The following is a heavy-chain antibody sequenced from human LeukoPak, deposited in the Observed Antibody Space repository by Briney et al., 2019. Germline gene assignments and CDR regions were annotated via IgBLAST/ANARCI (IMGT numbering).Heavy chain of an antibody. CDR2: ISAYNGNT. CDR1: GYTFTGYG. J-gene: IGHJ5*02. CDR3: ASHVVPAAISQTPGWFDP. Sequence: VASVKVSCKASGYTFTGYGISWVRQAPGQGLELMGSISAYNGNTNYAQKLQGRVTMTTDTSTSTAYMELRSLRSDDTAVYYCASHVVPAAISQTPGWFDPWGQGNLVTVSS. D-gene: IGHD2-2*02. V-gene: IGHV1-18*01.